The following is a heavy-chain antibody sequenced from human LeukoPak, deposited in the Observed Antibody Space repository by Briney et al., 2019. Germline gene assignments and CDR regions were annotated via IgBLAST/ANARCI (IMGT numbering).Heavy chain of an antibody. CDR2: IYPGDSET. CDR1: GYSFTSYW. Sequence: GESLKISCKGSGYSFTSYWNGWVRQMPGKGLEWMGVIYPGDSETRYSPSFQGQVTISADKSISTAYLQWSSLKASDTAMYYCARGSGSYILPLYYFDYWGQGTLVTVSS. J-gene: IGHJ4*02. CDR3: ARGSGSYILPLYYFDY. D-gene: IGHD1-26*01. V-gene: IGHV5-51*01.